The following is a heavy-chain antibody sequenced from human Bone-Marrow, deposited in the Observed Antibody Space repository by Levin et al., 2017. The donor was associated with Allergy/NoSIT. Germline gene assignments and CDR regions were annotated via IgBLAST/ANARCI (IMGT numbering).Heavy chain of an antibody. CDR3: AKRPAPRLCGGVGCFSFFES. CDR2: MSASGSTT. D-gene: IGHD2-15*01. CDR1: GFTFDISA. Sequence: PGGSLRLSCAASGFTFDISAMSWVRQAPGKGLEWVSSMSASGSTTYYSNSAKGRFIISRDTSKNTLFLQMNSLRAEDTALYYCAKRPAPRLCGGVGCFSFFESWGQGTLVTVSS. J-gene: IGHJ4*02. V-gene: IGHV3-23*01.